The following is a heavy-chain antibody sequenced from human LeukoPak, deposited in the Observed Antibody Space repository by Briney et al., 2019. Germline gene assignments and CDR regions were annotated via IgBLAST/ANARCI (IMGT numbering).Heavy chain of an antibody. CDR2: ISAYNGNT. CDR1: GFTFSSYG. J-gene: IGHJ4*02. CDR3: ARAEGYCSSTSCYMELDY. V-gene: IGHV1-18*01. Sequence: SGGSLRFSCAASGFTFSSYGISWVRQAPGQGLEWMGWISAYNGNTNYAQKLQGRVTMTTDTSTSTAYMELRSLRSDDTAVYYCARAEGYCSSTSCYMELDYWGQGTLVTVSS. D-gene: IGHD2-2*02.